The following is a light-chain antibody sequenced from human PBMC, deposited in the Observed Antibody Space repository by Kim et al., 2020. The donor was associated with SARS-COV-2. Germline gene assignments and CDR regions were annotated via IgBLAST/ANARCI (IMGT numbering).Light chain of an antibody. CDR2: GVT. Sequence: LTQPASVSGSPGQSVTISCPGTSSDVGGYDFVSWSQQNPGKAPKLVIYGVTNRPQGIPYRFSGSESDNTASLTISGLQPEDEADYYCTSFTRSNTRVFGGGTQLTVL. J-gene: IGLJ3*02. V-gene: IGLV2-14*03. CDR1: SSDVGGYDF. CDR3: TSFTRSNTRV.